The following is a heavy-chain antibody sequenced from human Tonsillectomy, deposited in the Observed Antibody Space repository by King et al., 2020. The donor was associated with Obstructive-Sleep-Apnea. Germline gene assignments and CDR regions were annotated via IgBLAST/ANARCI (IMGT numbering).Heavy chain of an antibody. V-gene: IGHV4-39*07. CDR1: GGSISSSIHY. CDR2: MYYSGST. Sequence: LQLQESGPGLVKPSETLSLTCTVSGGSISSSIHYWGWLRQPPGKGLEWIGTMYYSGSTYYNPSLDSRVTISVDMSKNQFSLKLSSVTAADTAVYYCAQLRFWSGGSCHIDCWGQGTLVTVSS. CDR3: AQLRFWSGGSCHIDC. D-gene: IGHD2-15*01. J-gene: IGHJ4*02.